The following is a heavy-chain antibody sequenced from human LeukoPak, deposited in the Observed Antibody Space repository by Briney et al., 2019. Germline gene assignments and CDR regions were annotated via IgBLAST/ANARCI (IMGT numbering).Heavy chain of an antibody. Sequence: RGSLRLSCAASGFTVSSKYMSWVRQAPGKGLEWVSVIYSGGSTYYADSVKGRFTISRDNSKNTLYLQMNSLRAEDTAVYYCARGCSSTSCYGFDYWGQGTLVTVSS. D-gene: IGHD2-2*01. CDR2: IYSGGST. CDR3: ARGCSSTSCYGFDY. CDR1: GFTVSSKY. J-gene: IGHJ4*02. V-gene: IGHV3-53*01.